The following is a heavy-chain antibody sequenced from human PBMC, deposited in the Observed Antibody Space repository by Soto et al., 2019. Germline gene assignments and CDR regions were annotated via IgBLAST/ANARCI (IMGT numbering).Heavy chain of an antibody. V-gene: IGHV4-34*01. CDR3: ARGHSSGWYYYYGMDV. D-gene: IGHD6-19*01. CDR1: GGSFSGYY. Sequence: SETLSLTCAVYGGSFSGYYWSWIRQPPGKGLEWIGEINHSGSTNYDPSLKSRVTISVDTSKNQFSLKLSSVTAADTAVYYCARGHSSGWYYYYGMDVWGQVTTVTVSS. J-gene: IGHJ6*02. CDR2: INHSGST.